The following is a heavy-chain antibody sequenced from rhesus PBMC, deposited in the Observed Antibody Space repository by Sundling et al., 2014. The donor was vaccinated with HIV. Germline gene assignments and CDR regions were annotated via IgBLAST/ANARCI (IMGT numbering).Heavy chain of an antibody. CDR3: AIVSGDSGYYALYS. Sequence: QVQLQQWGEGLVKPSETLSLTCAVYGGSISGGYYWSWIRQAPGKGLEWMGGIYSNGESTNYNPSLKSRVTISADTSKNQFSLKLSSVTAADTAVYYCAIVSGDSGYYALYSWGQGVVVTVSS. J-gene: IGHJ6*01. D-gene: IGHD3-28*01. V-gene: IGHV4-73*01. CDR1: GGSISGGYY. CDR2: IYSNGEST.